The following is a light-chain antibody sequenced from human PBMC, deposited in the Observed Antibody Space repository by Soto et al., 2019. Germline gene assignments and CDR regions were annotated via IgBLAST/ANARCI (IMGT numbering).Light chain of an antibody. V-gene: IGKV3-15*01. CDR1: QSISTE. Sequence: EIAMTQSPATLSVSPGERATLSCRASQSISTELAWYQQIPGQPPRLLIYSASTRATGVPSRFTGSGSGSEFTLTIIGLQSEDFAIYYCQQGHNWPLTFGQGTRLEI. CDR2: SAS. CDR3: QQGHNWPLT. J-gene: IGKJ2*01.